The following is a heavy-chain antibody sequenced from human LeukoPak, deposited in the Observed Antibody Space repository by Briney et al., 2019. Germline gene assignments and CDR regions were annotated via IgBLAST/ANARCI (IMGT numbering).Heavy chain of an antibody. CDR3: ARLREENHFDY. CDR2: IYPGDSDT. CDR1: GYSFNNYW. V-gene: IGHV5-51*01. D-gene: IGHD3-16*01. Sequence: GESLKISCKGSGYSFNNYWVGWVRQMPGKGLEWMGIIYPGDSDTRYSPSFQGQVTISADKSISTAYLQWSSLKASDTAMYYCARLREENHFDYWGQGTLVTVSS. J-gene: IGHJ4*02.